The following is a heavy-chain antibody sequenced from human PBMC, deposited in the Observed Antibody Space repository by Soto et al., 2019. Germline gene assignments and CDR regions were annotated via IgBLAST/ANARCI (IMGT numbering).Heavy chain of an antibody. V-gene: IGHV4-34*01. CDR1: GGSFSGYC. Sequence: GPGPGCSSETLSLTCAVYGGSFSGYCWSWIRQPPGKGLEWIGEINHSGSTNYNPSLKSRVTISVDTSKNQFSLKLSSVTAADTAVYYCARGTAARPFDYWGQGTLVTVS. D-gene: IGHD6-6*01. CDR3: ARGTAARPFDY. J-gene: IGHJ4*02. CDR2: INHSGST.